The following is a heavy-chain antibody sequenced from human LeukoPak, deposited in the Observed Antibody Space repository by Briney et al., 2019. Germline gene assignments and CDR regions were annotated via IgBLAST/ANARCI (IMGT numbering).Heavy chain of an antibody. D-gene: IGHD3-22*01. J-gene: IGHJ4*02. V-gene: IGHV4-39*01. CDR3: ASLPLEYYYDSSGSDY. CDR2: IYYSGST. CDR1: GGSISSSSYY. Sequence: SETLSLTCTVSGGSISSSSYYWGWIRQPPGKGLGWIGSIYYSGSTYYNPSLKSRVTISVDTSKNQFSLKLSSVTAADTAVYYCASLPLEYYYDSSGSDYWGQGTLVTVSS.